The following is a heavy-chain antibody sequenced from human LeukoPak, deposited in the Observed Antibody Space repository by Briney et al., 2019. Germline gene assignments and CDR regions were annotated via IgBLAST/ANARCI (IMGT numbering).Heavy chain of an antibody. V-gene: IGHV3-53*01. Sequence: GGFLRLSCAASGFTVSSNYMSWVRQAPGKGLEWVSVIYSGGSTYYADSVKGRFTISRDNSKNTLYLQMNSLRAEDTAVYYCARMFDYGGLRGWFDPWGQGTLVTVSS. CDR3: ARMFDYGGLRGWFDP. D-gene: IGHD4-23*01. CDR1: GFTVSSNY. J-gene: IGHJ5*02. CDR2: IYSGGST.